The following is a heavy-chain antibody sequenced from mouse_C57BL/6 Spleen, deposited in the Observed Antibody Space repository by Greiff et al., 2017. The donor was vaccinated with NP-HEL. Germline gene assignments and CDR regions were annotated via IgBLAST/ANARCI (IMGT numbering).Heavy chain of an antibody. CDR1: GYSITSGYY. CDR3: ARDGYDAMDY. Sequence: EVQLVESGPGLVKPSQSLSLTCSVTGYSITSGYYWNWIRQFPGNKLEWMGYISYDGSNNYNPSLKNRISITRDTSKNQFFLKLNSVTTEDTATYYCARDGYDAMDYWGQGTSVTVSS. J-gene: IGHJ4*01. V-gene: IGHV3-6*01. CDR2: ISYDGSN.